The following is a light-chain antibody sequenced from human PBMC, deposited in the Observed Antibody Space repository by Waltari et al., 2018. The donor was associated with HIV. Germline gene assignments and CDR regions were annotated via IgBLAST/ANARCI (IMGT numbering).Light chain of an antibody. V-gene: IGLV3-21*02. CDR1: NIGSKS. J-gene: IGLJ1*01. CDR2: DDY. CDR3: GSYTTSSTPYV. Sequence: SYVLTQPPSVSVAPGQTARITCGGNNIGSKSVHWYQQKPGQAPVLVVYDDYDRPSWIPERFSGSNSGNTATLTISGLQPEDEADYYCGSYTTSSTPYVFGTGTKVTVL.